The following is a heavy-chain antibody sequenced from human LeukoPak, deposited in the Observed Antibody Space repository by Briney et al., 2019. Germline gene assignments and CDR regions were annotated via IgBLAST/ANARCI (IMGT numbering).Heavy chain of an antibody. D-gene: IGHD3-22*01. CDR3: ARDTSGDYYDSSGYHYYFDY. CDR1: GYSISSGYY. Sequence: SETLSLTCTVSGYSISSGYYWGWIRQPPGNGLEWIGSIYHSGNTYYNPSLKSRVTISVDTSKNQFSLKLSSVTAADTAVYYCARDTSGDYYDSSGYHYYFDYWGQGTLVTVSS. V-gene: IGHV4-38-2*02. CDR2: IYHSGNT. J-gene: IGHJ4*02.